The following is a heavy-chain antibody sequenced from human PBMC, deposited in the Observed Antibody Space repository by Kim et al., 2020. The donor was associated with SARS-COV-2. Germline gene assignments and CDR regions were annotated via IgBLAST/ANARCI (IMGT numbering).Heavy chain of an antibody. Sequence: ASVKVSCKASGYTFTSYYMHWVRQAPGQGLEWMGIINPSGGSTSYAQKFQGRVTMTRDTSTSTVYMELSSLRSEDTAVYYCARDSAHVEGYNWFDPWGQGTLVTVSS. CDR3: ARDSAHVEGYNWFDP. D-gene: IGHD2-15*01. CDR2: INPSGGST. V-gene: IGHV1-46*01. CDR1: GYTFTSYY. J-gene: IGHJ5*02.